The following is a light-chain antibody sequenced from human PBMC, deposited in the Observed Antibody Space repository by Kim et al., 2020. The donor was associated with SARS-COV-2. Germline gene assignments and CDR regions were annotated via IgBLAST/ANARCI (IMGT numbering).Light chain of an antibody. J-gene: IGLJ2*01. CDR1: THHMWNNDH. CDR3: CSCTESRTLV. Sequence: QSITIPCIVSTHHMWNNDHVSWYQQFPGKVPQLVIYGVSNRPSGMSSRFSGSKSGNTASLTISGLLTEDEATYFCCSCTESRTLVFGGGTQLTVL. V-gene: IGLV2-23*02. CDR2: GVS.